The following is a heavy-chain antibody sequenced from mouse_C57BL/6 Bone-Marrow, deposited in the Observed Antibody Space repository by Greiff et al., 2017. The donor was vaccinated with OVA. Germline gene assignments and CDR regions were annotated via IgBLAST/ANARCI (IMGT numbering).Heavy chain of an antibody. J-gene: IGHJ3*01. V-gene: IGHV1-80*01. D-gene: IGHD2-1*01. CDR2: IYPGDGDT. Sequence: QVQLQQSGAELVKPGASVKISCKASGYAFSSYWMNWVKQRPGKGLAWIGQIYPGDGDTNYNGKFKVKATLTADKSSSPAYMQLSSLTSEDSAVYVCARRIYYGNYGFAYWGQGTLVTVSA. CDR3: ARRIYYGNYGFAY. CDR1: GYAFSSYW.